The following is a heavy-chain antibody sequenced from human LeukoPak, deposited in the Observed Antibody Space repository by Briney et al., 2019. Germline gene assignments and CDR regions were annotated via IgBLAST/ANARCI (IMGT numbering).Heavy chain of an antibody. D-gene: IGHD3-3*01. Sequence: ASVKVSCKASGYTFTSYAMNWVRQAPGQGLEWMGWINTNTGNPTYAQGFTGRFVFSLDTSVSTAYLQISSLKAEDTAVYYCARVYYDFWSGGPTLYYYYGMDVWGQGTTATVSS. CDR2: INTNTGNP. CDR3: ARVYYDFWSGGPTLYYYYGMDV. CDR1: GYTFTSYA. J-gene: IGHJ6*02. V-gene: IGHV7-4-1*02.